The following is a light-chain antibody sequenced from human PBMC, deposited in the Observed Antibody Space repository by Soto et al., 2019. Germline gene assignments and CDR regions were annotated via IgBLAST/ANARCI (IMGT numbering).Light chain of an antibody. Sequence: DIQMTQAPSTLSASVGDRVTITCRASQSISSWLAWYQQKPGKAPKLLIYIASSLERGVPSRFSGSGSGTEFTLTISSLQPDDFATYYCQPYNSYPGTFGQGTKVDIK. CDR3: QPYNSYPGT. CDR2: IAS. V-gene: IGKV1-5*03. J-gene: IGKJ1*01. CDR1: QSISSW.